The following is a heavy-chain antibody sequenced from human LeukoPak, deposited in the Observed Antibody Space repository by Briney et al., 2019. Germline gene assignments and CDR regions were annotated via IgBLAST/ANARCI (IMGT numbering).Heavy chain of an antibody. Sequence: ASVKVSCTASGYTFTSYDINWVRQATGHGFEWMGWMSPKSGNTGYAQNFQGRVTMTRDTSISTAYMELSSLRSEVTAVYYCVGGAPNWGFDYWGQGTLVTVSS. D-gene: IGHD7-27*01. J-gene: IGHJ4*02. CDR3: VGGAPNWGFDY. CDR2: MSPKSGNT. V-gene: IGHV1-8*01. CDR1: GYTFTSYD.